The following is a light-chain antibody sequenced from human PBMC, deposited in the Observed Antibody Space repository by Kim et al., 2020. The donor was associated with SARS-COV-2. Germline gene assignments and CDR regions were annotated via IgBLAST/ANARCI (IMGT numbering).Light chain of an antibody. J-gene: IGKJ4*01. CDR3: HQYASPRLT. CDR1: ENVGSSY. Sequence: WSPGERGTLFCTASENVGSSYLAWYQHKPGQAPRLLMYGSYNRASGVPDRFSGSGSGRDFTLTISRLEPDDFAVDYCHQYASPRLTFGGGTKVEI. CDR2: GSY. V-gene: IGKV3-20*01.